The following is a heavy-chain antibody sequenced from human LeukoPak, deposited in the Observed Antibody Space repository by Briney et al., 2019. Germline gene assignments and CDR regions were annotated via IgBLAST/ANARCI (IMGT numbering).Heavy chain of an antibody. Sequence: ASVKVSCKASGYTFTTYAISWVRQAPGQGLEWMGRIGAYDGKTNYAQEFQGRVTVTTDTSTSTAYMELRSLTSDDTAVYYCARPNHDFWSGYYYYYGMDVWGQGTTVTVSS. CDR2: IGAYDGKT. CDR3: ARPNHDFWSGYYYYYGMDV. J-gene: IGHJ6*02. CDR1: GYTFTTYA. D-gene: IGHD3-3*01. V-gene: IGHV1-18*01.